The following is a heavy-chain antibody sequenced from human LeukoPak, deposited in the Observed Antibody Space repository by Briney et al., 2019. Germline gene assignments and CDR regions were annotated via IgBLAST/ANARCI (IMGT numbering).Heavy chain of an antibody. CDR1: GGSISSSNW. CDR2: IYHSGST. V-gene: IGHV4-4*02. J-gene: IGHJ3*02. CDR3: ARAGILWAVTYGHDAFDI. Sequence: SETLSLTCAVSGGSISSSNWWSWVRQPPGKGLEWIGEIYHSGSTNYNPSLKSRVTISVDTSKNQFSLKLSSVTAADTAVYYCARAGILWAVTYGHDAFDIWGQGTMVTVSS. D-gene: IGHD2/OR15-2a*01.